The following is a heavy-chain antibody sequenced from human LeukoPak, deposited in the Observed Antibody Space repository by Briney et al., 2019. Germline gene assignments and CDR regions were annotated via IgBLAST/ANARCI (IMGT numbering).Heavy chain of an antibody. D-gene: IGHD3-9*01. V-gene: IGHV1-2*02. CDR2: INSDSGFT. CDR3: ARNFDMKGFDP. Sequence: ASVKVSCKASGYTFTGYYMNWVRQAPGQGLEWMGWINSDSGFTKYAQKFQGRVTMTRDTSITTVYMDLTRLTSDDTAVYYCARNFDMKGFDPWGKGTLVTVSS. J-gene: IGHJ5*02. CDR1: GYTFTGYY.